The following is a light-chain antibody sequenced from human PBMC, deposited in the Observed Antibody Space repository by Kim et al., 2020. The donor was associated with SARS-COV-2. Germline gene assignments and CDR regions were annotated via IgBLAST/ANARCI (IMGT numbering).Light chain of an antibody. CDR2: EFN. CDR3: SSYAGSNTWV. Sequence: GQSVTISCPGICSAVGGYNYVSWFQHQQDAAPILVIYEFNTRPSGGPDRFSASESGNTASLTVSAVQAEDGADYYCSSYAGSNTWVFGGGTRLTVL. CDR1: CSAVGGYNY. V-gene: IGLV2-8*01. J-gene: IGLJ3*02.